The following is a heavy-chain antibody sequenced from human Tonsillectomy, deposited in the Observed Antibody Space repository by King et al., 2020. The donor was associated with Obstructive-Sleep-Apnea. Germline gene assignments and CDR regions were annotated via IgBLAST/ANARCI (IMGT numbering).Heavy chain of an antibody. CDR3: ARRKWAWFFDI. Sequence: QLVQSGAEVKKPGESLKISCKVSGYRFTTYWIGGVRPMPGKGLEWMGIIYPGVSDTRYSPSFQGQVTISADKSISTAYLQWSSLKASDNAIYYCARRKWAWFFDIWGRGTLVTVSS. J-gene: IGHJ2*01. CDR2: IYPGVSDT. D-gene: IGHD2-8*01. CDR1: GYRFTTYW. V-gene: IGHV5-51*01.